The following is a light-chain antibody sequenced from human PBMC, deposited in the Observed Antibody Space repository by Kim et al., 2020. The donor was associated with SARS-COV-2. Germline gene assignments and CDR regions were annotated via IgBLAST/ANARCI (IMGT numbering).Light chain of an antibody. CDR1: SGSVSISYY. J-gene: IGLJ3*02. Sequence: QTVVTQEPSFSVSPGGTVTLTCGLTSGSVSISYYPSWYQQTPGQAPRTLIYSTNTRSSGVPDRFSGSILGNKAALTITGAQADDESDYYCVLYMGSGICVFGGGTQLTVL. V-gene: IGLV8-61*01. CDR2: STN. CDR3: VLYMGSGICV.